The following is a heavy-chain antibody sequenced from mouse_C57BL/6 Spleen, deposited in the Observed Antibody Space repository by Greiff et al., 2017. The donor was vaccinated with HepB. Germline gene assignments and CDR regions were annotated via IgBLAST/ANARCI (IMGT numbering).Heavy chain of an antibody. Sequence: QVQLQQPGAELVKPGASVKLSCKASGYTFTSYWMHWVKQRPGQGLEWIGMIQPNSGSTNYNEKFKSKATLTVDKSSSTAYMQLSSLTSEDSAVYYCARRLRLDYYAMDYWGQGTSVTVSS. CDR2: IQPNSGST. CDR1: GYTFTSYW. J-gene: IGHJ4*01. CDR3: ARRLRLDYYAMDY. D-gene: IGHD2-4*01. V-gene: IGHV1-64*01.